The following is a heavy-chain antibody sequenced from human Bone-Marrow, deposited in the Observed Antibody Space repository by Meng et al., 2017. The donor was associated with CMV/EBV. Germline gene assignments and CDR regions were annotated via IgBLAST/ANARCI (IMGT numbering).Heavy chain of an antibody. Sequence: SGFTFSSYSMNWVRQAPGKGLEWVSSISSSSYIYYADSVKGRFTISRDNAKNSLYLQMNSLGAEDTAVYYCARARRGGTVSRDPLFDYWGQGTLVTVSS. CDR3: ARARRGGTVSRDPLFDY. J-gene: IGHJ4*02. CDR1: GFTFSSYS. CDR2: ISSSSYI. D-gene: IGHD4-17*01. V-gene: IGHV3-21*01.